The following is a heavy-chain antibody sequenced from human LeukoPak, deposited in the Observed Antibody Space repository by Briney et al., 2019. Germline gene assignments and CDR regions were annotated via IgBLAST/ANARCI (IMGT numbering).Heavy chain of an antibody. J-gene: IGHJ4*02. CDR2: ISERGGSI. D-gene: IGHD3-10*01. CDR3: AKRGIVIRGILVIGYHQEAYHYDY. CDR1: GISLTNYA. V-gene: IGHV3-23*01. Sequence: PGGSLRLSCVVSGISLTNYAMTWVRQAPGKGLEWVSYISERGGSISYADSVKGRFTISRDTSLNTLYLQMTSLRAEDTAVYSCAKRGIVIRGILVIGYHQEAYHYDYWGQGVLVTVSS.